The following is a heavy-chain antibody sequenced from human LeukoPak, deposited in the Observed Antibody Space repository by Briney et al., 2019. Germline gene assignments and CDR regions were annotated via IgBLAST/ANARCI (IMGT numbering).Heavy chain of an antibody. CDR2: INHSGST. D-gene: IGHD3-10*01. CDR3: AGVDGFGESRLDAFDV. J-gene: IGHJ3*01. V-gene: IGHV4-34*01. CDR1: GWTTSGYF. Sequence: SETLSLTCAVSGWTTSGYFWSWIRQPPGKGPEWIGEINHSGSTKYNPSLKRRLTISVKTTNNHFFHKRTFVTAAATAVYYCAGVDGFGESRLDAFDVWGQGTMVTVSS.